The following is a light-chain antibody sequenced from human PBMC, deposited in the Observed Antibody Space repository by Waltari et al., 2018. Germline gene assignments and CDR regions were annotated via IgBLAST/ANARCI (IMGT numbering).Light chain of an antibody. CDR1: SCAIGRYDI. Sequence: QSALTQPAAVSGSPGQSVTISCTGASCAIGRYDIVSWYQQHPGNAPKLVISDVSKRPSGVSDRFSGSKSGDTASLTISGLQFEDEADYYCCSYAGNYVWVFGGGTRLTVL. J-gene: IGLJ3*02. CDR3: CSYAGNYVWV. V-gene: IGLV2-23*02. CDR2: DVS.